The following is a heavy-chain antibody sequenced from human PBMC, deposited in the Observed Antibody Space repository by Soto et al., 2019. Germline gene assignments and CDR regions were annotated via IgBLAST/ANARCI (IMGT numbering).Heavy chain of an antibody. Sequence: ASVKVSCKASGYTFTSYGISWVRQAPGQGLEWMGWISAYNGNTNYAQKLQGRVTMTTDTSTSTAYMELRSLRSDDTAVYYCARDFRVDIFTGYPPLDFWAQGTLVTVSS. CDR1: GYTFTSYG. D-gene: IGHD3-9*01. J-gene: IGHJ4*02. V-gene: IGHV1-18*01. CDR3: ARDFRVDIFTGYPPLDF. CDR2: ISAYNGNT.